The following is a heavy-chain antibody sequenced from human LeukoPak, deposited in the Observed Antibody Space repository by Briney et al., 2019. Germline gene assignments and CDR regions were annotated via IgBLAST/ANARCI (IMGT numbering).Heavy chain of an antibody. J-gene: IGHJ6*03. Sequence: PSETLSLTCTVSGGSISSSSYYWGWIRQPPGKGLEWIGSIYYSGSTYYNPSLKSRVTISVDTSKNQFSLKLSSVTAADTAVYYCARDSPHYYYYMDVWGKGTTVTVSS. V-gene: IGHV4-39*01. CDR1: GGSISSSSYY. D-gene: IGHD2-21*01. CDR2: IYYSGST. CDR3: ARDSPHYYYYMDV.